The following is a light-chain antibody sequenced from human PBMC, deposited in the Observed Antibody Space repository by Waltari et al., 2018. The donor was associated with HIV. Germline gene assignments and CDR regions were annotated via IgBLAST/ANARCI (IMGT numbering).Light chain of an antibody. CDR1: QGISNS. CDR2: AAS. Sequence: DIQMTQSPSSLSASVADRVTLTCRASQGISNSLAWYQQKPGKVPKLLIYAASTLQSGVPSRFSGSGSGTDFTLTISSLQPEDVATYYCQKYNSAPRTFGQGTKVEIK. CDR3: QKYNSAPRT. V-gene: IGKV1-27*01. J-gene: IGKJ1*01.